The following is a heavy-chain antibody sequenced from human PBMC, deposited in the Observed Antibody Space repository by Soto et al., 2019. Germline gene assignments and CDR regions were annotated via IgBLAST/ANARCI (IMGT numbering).Heavy chain of an antibody. CDR1: GGTFSSNS. J-gene: IGHJ4*02. Sequence: QVQLVQSGAEMKKPGSSVKVTCKASGGTFSSNSISWVRQAPGQGLEWMGGVIPTFGTAKYAQKFQGRVTITAEESTSTSYTELRSVTSEDTAVYYCASVRCLSGHDKWGQGTLVSVSS. D-gene: IGHD3-10*02. CDR2: VIPTFGTA. V-gene: IGHV1-69*12. CDR3: ASVRCLSGHDK.